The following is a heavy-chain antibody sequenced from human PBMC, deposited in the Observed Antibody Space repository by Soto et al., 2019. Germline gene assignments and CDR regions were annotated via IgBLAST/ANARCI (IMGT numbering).Heavy chain of an antibody. CDR1: GGSFSGYY. J-gene: IGHJ4*02. CDR3: ARIGRYDY. D-gene: IGHD1-26*01. CDR2: INHSGST. V-gene: IGHV4-34*01. Sequence: SETLSLTCAVYGGSFSGYYWSWIRRPPGKGLEWIGEINHSGSTNYNPSLKSRVTISVDTSKNQFSLKLSSVTAADTAVYYCARIGRYDYWGQGTLVTVSA.